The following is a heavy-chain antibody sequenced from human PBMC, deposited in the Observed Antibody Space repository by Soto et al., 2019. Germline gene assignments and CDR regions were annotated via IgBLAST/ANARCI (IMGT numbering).Heavy chain of an antibody. J-gene: IGHJ4*02. V-gene: IGHV3-23*01. D-gene: IGHD2-8*01. Sequence: PGGSLRLSCFASGFTFRSSGVTWVRQAPGKGLEWVSVISGSGGTTYYADSVKGRFTISRDNSKNTVYLQMNSLTVEDTAIYYCAKCMLQPWDYVGLSGSLAFWGQGPLVTVSS. CDR3: AKCMLQPWDYVGLSGSLAF. CDR2: ISGSGGTT. CDR1: GFTFRSSG.